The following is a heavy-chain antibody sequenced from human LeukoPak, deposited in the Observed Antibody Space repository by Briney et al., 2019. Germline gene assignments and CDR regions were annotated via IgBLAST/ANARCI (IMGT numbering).Heavy chain of an antibody. CDR2: INHSGST. Sequence: SETLSLTCAAYGVSFSGYSWSWIRQPPGKGLEWIGEINHSGSTNYNPSLKSRVTISVDTSKNQFSLKLSSVTAADTDVYYGARAGFRFIDIWGKGTMVTVSS. CDR3: ARAGFRFIDI. CDR1: GVSFSGYS. V-gene: IGHV4-34*01. D-gene: IGHD1-14*01. J-gene: IGHJ3*02.